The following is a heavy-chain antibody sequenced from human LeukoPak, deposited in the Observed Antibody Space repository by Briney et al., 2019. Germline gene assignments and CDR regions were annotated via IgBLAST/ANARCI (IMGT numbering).Heavy chain of an antibody. J-gene: IGHJ4*02. V-gene: IGHV1-46*01. CDR1: GYTFTSYY. D-gene: IGHD3-22*01. CDR2: FNPSGGST. CDR3: ARDLGDSYDSSGYYTPYFDY. Sequence: GASVKVSCKASGYTFTSYYMHWVRQAPGQGLEWMGIFNPSGGSTSYAQKFQGRVTMTRDTSTSTVYMELSSLRSEDTAVYYCARDLGDSYDSSGYYTPYFDYWGQGTLVTVSS.